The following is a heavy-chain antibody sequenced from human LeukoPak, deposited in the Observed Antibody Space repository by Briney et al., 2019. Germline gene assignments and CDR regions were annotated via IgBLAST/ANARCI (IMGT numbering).Heavy chain of an antibody. CDR2: MYHSGTT. Sequence: SETLSLTCTVSGGSVSSASNYWSWIRQPPGKGLEWIGYMYHSGTTSNNPSLKSRVTISVDTSKNQFSLKVRSVTAADTAVYYCARGLGWGATIFDYWGQGALVTVSS. J-gene: IGHJ4*02. D-gene: IGHD1-26*01. CDR3: ARGLGWGATIFDY. CDR1: GGSVSSASNY. V-gene: IGHV4-61*01.